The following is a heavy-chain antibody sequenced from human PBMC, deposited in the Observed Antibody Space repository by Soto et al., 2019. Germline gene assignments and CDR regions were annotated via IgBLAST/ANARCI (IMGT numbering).Heavy chain of an antibody. V-gene: IGHV3-33*01. CDR2: IWYDGSNK. CDR3: ARAQYYYYGMDV. J-gene: IGHJ6*02. CDR1: GFTFSSDG. Sequence: QVQLVESGGGVVQPGRSLRLSCAASGFTFSSDGMHWVRQAQGKGLEWVAVIWYDGSNKYYADSVKGRFTISRDNSKNTLYLQMNSLRAEDTAVYYCARAQYYYYGMDVWGQGTTVTVSS.